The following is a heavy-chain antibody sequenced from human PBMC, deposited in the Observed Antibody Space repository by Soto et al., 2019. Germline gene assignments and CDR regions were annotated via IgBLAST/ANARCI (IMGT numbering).Heavy chain of an antibody. J-gene: IGHJ4*02. CDR3: AKGGRQWLVTSDFNY. CDR1: GFTFSDYA. CDR2: VSHDGRNT. D-gene: IGHD6-19*01. V-gene: IGHV3-30*18. Sequence: VQLVESGGGVVRPGRSLRLSCAASGFTFSDYAMHWVRQAPGKGLEWVAVVSHDGRNTHYADSVKGRFTISRGSSKNTVSLESTSLRAEDTAVYYCAKGGRQWLVTSDFNYWGQGALVTVSS.